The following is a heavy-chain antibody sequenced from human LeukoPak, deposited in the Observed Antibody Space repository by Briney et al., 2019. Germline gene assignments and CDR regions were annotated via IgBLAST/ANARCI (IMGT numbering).Heavy chain of an antibody. V-gene: IGHV1-46*01. CDR3: ARIDYGDPSDY. Sequence: APVKVSCKASGYTFTSYYMHWVRQAPGQGLEWMGIINPSGGSTSYAQKFQGRVTMTRDTSTSTVYMELSSLRSEDTAVYYCARIDYGDPSDYWGQGTLVTVSS. CDR1: GYTFTSYY. CDR2: INPSGGST. J-gene: IGHJ4*02. D-gene: IGHD4-17*01.